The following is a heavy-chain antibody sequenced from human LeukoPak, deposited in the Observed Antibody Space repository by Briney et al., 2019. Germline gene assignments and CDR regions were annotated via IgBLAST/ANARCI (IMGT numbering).Heavy chain of an antibody. D-gene: IGHD3-22*01. J-gene: IGHJ6*02. V-gene: IGHV3-48*01. Sequence: PGGSLRLSCAASGFTFSSYSMNWVRQAPGKGLEWVSYISSSSSTIYYADSVKGRFTISRDNAKNSLYLQMNSLRAEDTAVYYCAPQPSNYYDENYGMDVWGQGTTVTVSS. CDR1: GFTFSSYS. CDR2: ISSSSSTI. CDR3: APQPSNYYDENYGMDV.